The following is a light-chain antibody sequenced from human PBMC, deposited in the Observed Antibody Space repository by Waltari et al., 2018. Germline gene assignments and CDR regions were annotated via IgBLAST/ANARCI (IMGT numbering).Light chain of an antibody. J-gene: IGLJ3*02. V-gene: IGLV2-8*01. CDR1: RPDGVAYEY. CDR2: AVT. Sequence: QSALTQPPSASGSPGQSVTISCTGTRPDGVAYEYVSWSQQTPGKAPKLMIYAVTRRPSGVPDRFSGSKSGNTASLTVSGLLADDEADYYCSSSAGTNNKHVVFGGGTKLTVL. CDR3: SSSAGTNNKHVV.